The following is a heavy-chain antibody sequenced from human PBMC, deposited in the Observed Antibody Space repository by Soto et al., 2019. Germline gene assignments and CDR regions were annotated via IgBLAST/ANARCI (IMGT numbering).Heavy chain of an antibody. J-gene: IGHJ4*02. Sequence: SETLSLTCTVSGGSISSHYWSWIRPAPGEGLECIGNIHYSADIHYSGSTNYNPSLKSRVTISVDTSKNQFSLKLSSVTAADTAVYYCARRMVRGVINHYFDYWGQGTLVTVSS. CDR2: IHYSADIHYSGST. CDR3: ARRMVRGVINHYFDY. D-gene: IGHD3-10*01. V-gene: IGHV4-59*08. CDR1: GGSISSHY.